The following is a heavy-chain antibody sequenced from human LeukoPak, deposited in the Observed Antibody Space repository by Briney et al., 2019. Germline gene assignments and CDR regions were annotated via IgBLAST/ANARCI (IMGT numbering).Heavy chain of an antibody. V-gene: IGHV4-30-2*01. CDR1: GGSISSGGYS. Sequence: SETLSLTCAVSGGSISSGGYSWCWIRQPPGKGLEWIGYIYHSGSTYYNPSLKSRVTISVDRSKNQFSLKLSSVTAADTAVYYCARGLRGYYVPWGQGTLVTVSS. CDR2: IYHSGST. D-gene: IGHD3-22*01. CDR3: ARGLRGYYVP. J-gene: IGHJ5*02.